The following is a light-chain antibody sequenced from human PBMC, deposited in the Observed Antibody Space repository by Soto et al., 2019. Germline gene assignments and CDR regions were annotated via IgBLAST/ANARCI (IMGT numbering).Light chain of an antibody. J-gene: IGKJ1*01. V-gene: IGKV3-20*01. Sequence: DIVLTQSPGTLSLSPGERVTLSCRASQSVSSSYFAWYQQTPGQAHRLLIYGASSRATGIPEWFSGSGSGTDFLLTISRLEPEDFAVYYCQQYGSSRTFGQGTKVEIK. CDR1: QSVSSSY. CDR2: GAS. CDR3: QQYGSSRT.